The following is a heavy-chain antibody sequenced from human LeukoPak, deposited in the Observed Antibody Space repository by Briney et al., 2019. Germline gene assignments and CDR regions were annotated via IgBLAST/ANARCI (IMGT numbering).Heavy chain of an antibody. Sequence: SETLSLTCTVSGGSISSYYWSWIRQPPGKGLEWIGYIYYSGSTNYNPSLKSRVTISVDTSKNQFSLKLSSVTAADTAVYYFARRTPHYYMDVWGKGTTVTVSS. CDR1: GGSISSYY. CDR2: IYYSGST. J-gene: IGHJ6*03. CDR3: ARRTPHYYMDV. V-gene: IGHV4-59*01.